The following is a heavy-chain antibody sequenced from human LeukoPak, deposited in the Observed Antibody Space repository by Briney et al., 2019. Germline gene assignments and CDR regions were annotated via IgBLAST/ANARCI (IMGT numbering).Heavy chain of an antibody. Sequence: PSQTLSLTCTVSGGSISSGDYYRNWIRQPPGKGLEWIGYIHYTWTTYYNPSLKSRVTISVGTSNNQFSLKLNSVTAADTAVYYCGTNEGSSWTAIDYWGQGTLVTVSS. CDR2: IHYTWTT. J-gene: IGHJ4*02. V-gene: IGHV4-30-4*08. CDR3: GTNEGSSWTAIDY. D-gene: IGHD6-13*01. CDR1: GGSISSGDYY.